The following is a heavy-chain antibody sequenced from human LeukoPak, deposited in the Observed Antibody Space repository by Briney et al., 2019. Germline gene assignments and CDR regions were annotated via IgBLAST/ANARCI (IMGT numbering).Heavy chain of an antibody. CDR2: IYYSGST. J-gene: IGHJ4*02. CDR3: ARASRWFGELDY. CDR1: GGSISSGGYY. Sequence: SETLSLTCTVSGGSISSGGYYWSWIRQHPGKGLEWIGYIYYSGSTYYNPSLKSRVTISVDTSKNQFSLKLSSVTAADTAVYYCARASRWFGELDYWGQGTLVTVSS. V-gene: IGHV4-31*03. D-gene: IGHD3-10*01.